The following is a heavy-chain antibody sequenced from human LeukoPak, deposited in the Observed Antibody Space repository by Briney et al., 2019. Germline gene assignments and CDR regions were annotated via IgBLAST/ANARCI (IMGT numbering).Heavy chain of an antibody. V-gene: IGHV3-23*01. J-gene: IGHJ6*03. CDR1: GFTFSSYA. CDR3: AKDGRASPTSYYYYYMDV. CDR2: ISGSGGST. Sequence: GGSLRLSCAASGFTFSSYAMSWVRQAPGKGLEWVSAISGSGGSTYYADSVKGRFTISRDNSKNTLYLQMNSLSAEDTAVYYCAKDGRASPTSYYYYYMDVWGKGTTVTVSS.